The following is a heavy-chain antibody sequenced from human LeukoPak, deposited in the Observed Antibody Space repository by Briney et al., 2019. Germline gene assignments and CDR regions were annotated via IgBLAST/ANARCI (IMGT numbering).Heavy chain of an antibody. J-gene: IGHJ4*02. CDR2: IYHSGST. CDR1: GGSISGSNW. Sequence: SGTLSLTCAVSGGSISGSNWWSWVRQSPGKGLEWIGEIYHSGSTNYNPSPKSRITISVDKSKNLFSLKLSSVTAADAGVYHCARRHLEGYNAYGLFDYWGQGTLVTVSS. D-gene: IGHD5-12*01. CDR3: ARRHLEGYNAYGLFDY. V-gene: IGHV4-4*02.